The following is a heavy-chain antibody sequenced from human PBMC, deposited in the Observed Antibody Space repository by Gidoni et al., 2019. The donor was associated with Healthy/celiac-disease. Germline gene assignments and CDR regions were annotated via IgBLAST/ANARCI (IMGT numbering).Heavy chain of an antibody. Sequence: EVQLVESGGGLVKPGGSLRLSCAASGFTFSSYSMNWVRQAPGKGLEGVSSISSSSSYIYYAESVKGRFTISRDNAKNSLYLQMNSLRAEDTAVYYCARGDYGRWNWPHRFDYWGQGTLVTVSS. D-gene: IGHD1-7*01. V-gene: IGHV3-21*01. CDR2: ISSSSSYI. J-gene: IGHJ4*02. CDR3: ARGDYGRWNWPHRFDY. CDR1: GFTFSSYS.